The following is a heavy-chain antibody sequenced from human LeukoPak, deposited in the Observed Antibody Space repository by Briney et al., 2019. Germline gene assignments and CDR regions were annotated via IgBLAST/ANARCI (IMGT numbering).Heavy chain of an antibody. D-gene: IGHD1-14*01. CDR1: GFTFSTYW. V-gene: IGHV3-7*01. CDR2: IKEDGSEK. J-gene: IGHJ4*02. Sequence: TGGSLRLSCAVSGFTFSTYWMSWVRQAPGKGREWVGNIKEDGSEKYYVDSMKGRFTISRDNAKNSLYLQMNSLRVEDTAVYYCARDSFETDIDYWGQGTLVTVSS. CDR3: ARDSFETDIDY.